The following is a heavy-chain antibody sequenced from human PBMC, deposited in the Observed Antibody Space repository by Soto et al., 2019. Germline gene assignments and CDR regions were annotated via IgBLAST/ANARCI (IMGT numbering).Heavy chain of an antibody. CDR3: ARNRYSSSISWFDT. CDR2: ISYDGSNK. CDR1: GFTFSSYA. J-gene: IGHJ5*02. D-gene: IGHD6-13*01. Sequence: GGSLRLSCAASGFTFSSYAMHWVRQAPGKGLEWVAVISYDGSNKYYADSVKGRFTISRDNSKNTLYLQMNSLRGEDTAVYYCARNRYSSSISWFDTWGQGTLVTVSS. V-gene: IGHV3-30-3*01.